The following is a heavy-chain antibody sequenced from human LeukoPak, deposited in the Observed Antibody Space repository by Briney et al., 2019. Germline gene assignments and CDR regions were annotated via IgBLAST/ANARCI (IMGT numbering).Heavy chain of an antibody. J-gene: IGHJ6*02. V-gene: IGHV3-48*01. CDR1: GFPFSDYS. CDR3: AREVSLSL. Sequence: GGSLRLSCATSGFPFSDYSMNWVRQAPGKGLEWLSYTTGSSSTIYYADSVKGRFTISRDNAKNSLYLQMNSLRAEDTAVYYCAREVSLSLWGQGTTVTVSS. D-gene: IGHD5/OR15-5a*01. CDR2: TTGSSSTI.